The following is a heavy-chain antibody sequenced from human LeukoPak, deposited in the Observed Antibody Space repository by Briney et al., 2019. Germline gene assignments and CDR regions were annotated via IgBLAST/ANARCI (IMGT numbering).Heavy chain of an antibody. CDR1: GGSISSYY. CDR3: ARDPPSFDL. CDR2: IYYSGST. V-gene: IGHV4-59*01. J-gene: IGHJ2*01. Sequence: SETLSLTCTVSGGSISSYYWSWIRQSPGKGLEWIGYIYYSGSTNYNPSLKSRVTISVDTSKNQLSLKLSSVTAADTAVYYCARDPPSFDLWGRGTLVTVSS.